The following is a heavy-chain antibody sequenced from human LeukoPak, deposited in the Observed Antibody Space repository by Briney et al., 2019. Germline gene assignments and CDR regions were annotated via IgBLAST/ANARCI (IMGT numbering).Heavy chain of an antibody. CDR2: ISYDGSNK. Sequence: PGRSLRLSCAASGFTFSSYGMHWVRQAPGKGLEWVAVISYDGSNKYYADSVKGRFTISRDNSKNTLYLQMNSLRAEDTAVYYCARDHRGGGYNGAPNVMFGQKKYYYMDVWGQGTTVTVSS. D-gene: IGHD5-24*01. CDR1: GFTFSSYG. J-gene: IGHJ6*03. CDR3: ARDHRGGGYNGAPNVMFGQKKYYYMDV. V-gene: IGHV3-30*03.